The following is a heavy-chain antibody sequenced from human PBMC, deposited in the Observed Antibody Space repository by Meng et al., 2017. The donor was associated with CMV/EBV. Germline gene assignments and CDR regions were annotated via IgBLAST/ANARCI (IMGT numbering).Heavy chain of an antibody. CDR1: GGSVSSGSYY. Sequence: SETLSLTCTVSGGSVSSGSYYWSWIRQPPGKGLEWIGYIYYSGSTNYNPSLKSRVTISVDTSKNQFSLKLSSVTAADTAVYYCARGAGSDYWGQGTLVTVSS. CDR3: ARGAGSDY. J-gene: IGHJ4*02. V-gene: IGHV4-61*01. CDR2: IYYSGST. D-gene: IGHD6-19*01.